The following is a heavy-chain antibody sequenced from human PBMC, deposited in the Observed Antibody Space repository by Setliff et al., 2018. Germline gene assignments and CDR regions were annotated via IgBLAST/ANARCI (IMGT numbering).Heavy chain of an antibody. CDR1: EYTFTTSW. CDR2: IYPGDSDT. CDR3: AREHVSGHSEY. Sequence: GESLKISCKASEYTFTTSWIAWVRQKPGKGLEWMGIIYPGDSDTQYSPSFQGQVTFSSDKSINTAYLQWSSLKASDTAIYYCAREHVSGHSEYWGQGTLVTVSS. J-gene: IGHJ4*02. D-gene: IGHD1-26*01. V-gene: IGHV5-51*01.